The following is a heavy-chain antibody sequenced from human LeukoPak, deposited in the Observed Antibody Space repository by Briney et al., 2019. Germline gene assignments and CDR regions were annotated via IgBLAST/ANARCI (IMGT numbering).Heavy chain of an antibody. D-gene: IGHD6-13*01. CDR3: ARIIASGGTDK. J-gene: IGHJ4*02. CDR2: VGVISNT. Sequence: GGSLRLSCVASGFTFSSSAMTWVRQAPGKGLEWVSSVGVISNTYYADSVKGRSTISRDNSKNTLYLQMNSLRAEDTAIYYCARIIASGGTDKWGQGTLVTVSS. CDR1: GFTFSSSA. V-gene: IGHV3-23*01.